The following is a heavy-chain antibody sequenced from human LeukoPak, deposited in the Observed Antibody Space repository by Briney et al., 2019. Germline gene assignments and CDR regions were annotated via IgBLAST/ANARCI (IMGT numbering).Heavy chain of an antibody. Sequence: ASVKVSCKASGYTLTSYDINWVRQATGQGLEWMGWMNPNSGNTGYAQKFQGRVTITRNTSISTAYMELSSLRSEDTAVYYYAREEIAFDIWGQGTMVTVSS. CDR2: MNPNSGNT. CDR1: GYTLTSYD. V-gene: IGHV1-8*03. D-gene: IGHD5-24*01. CDR3: AREEIAFDI. J-gene: IGHJ3*02.